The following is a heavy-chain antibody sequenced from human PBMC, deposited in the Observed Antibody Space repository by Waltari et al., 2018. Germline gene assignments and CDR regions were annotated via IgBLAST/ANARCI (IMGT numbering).Heavy chain of an antibody. CDR2: IYASEST. D-gene: IGHD3-3*01. Sequence: QVQLQESGPGLVKPSQTLSLTCSVSGASVSSGNHYLHWIRQPAGKGLEWIGYIYASESTSYNPSLESRVTISVDTSKNQCSLKLSSVTAADTAMYYCARDIPLWSGYYDWFDPWGQGTLVTVSS. J-gene: IGHJ5*02. V-gene: IGHV4-61*09. CDR1: GASVSSGNHY. CDR3: ARDIPLWSGYYDWFDP.